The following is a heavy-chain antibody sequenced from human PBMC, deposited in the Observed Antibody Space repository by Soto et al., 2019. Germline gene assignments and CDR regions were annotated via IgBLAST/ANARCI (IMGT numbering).Heavy chain of an antibody. J-gene: IGHJ4*02. CDR2: IYYSGST. CDR3: ARGYDYGDFPFDY. V-gene: IGHV4-59*01. Sequence: SETLSVTCTVAGGSISSYYWSWIRQPPGKGLEWIGYIYYSGSTNYNPSLKSRVTISVDTSKNQFSLKLSSVTAADTAVYYCARGYDYGDFPFDYWGQGTLVTVSS. D-gene: IGHD4-17*01. CDR1: GGSISSYY.